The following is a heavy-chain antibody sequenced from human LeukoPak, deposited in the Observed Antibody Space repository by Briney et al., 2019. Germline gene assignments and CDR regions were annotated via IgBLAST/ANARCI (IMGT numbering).Heavy chain of an antibody. CDR3: ARVAVAGPVYY. Sequence: GGSLRLSCAASGFTFSDYYMSWIRQAPGKGLEWVAYISSSDTSRYYADSVKGRLTVSRDNAKNSLYLQMNSLRAEDTAVYYCARVAVAGPVYYWGQGTLVTVS. CDR2: ISSSDTSR. V-gene: IGHV3-11*01. CDR1: GFTFSDYY. D-gene: IGHD6-19*01. J-gene: IGHJ4*02.